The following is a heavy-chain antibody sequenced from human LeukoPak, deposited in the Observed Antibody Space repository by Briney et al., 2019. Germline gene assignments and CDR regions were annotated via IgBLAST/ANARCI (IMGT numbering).Heavy chain of an antibody. Sequence: ASVNVSCKASGYTFTSYGISWVRQAPGQGLEWMGWISAYNGNTNYAQKLQGRVTMTTDTSTSTAYMELRSLRSADTAVYYCARGLTMIVVAPFDYWGQGTLVTVSS. CDR3: ARGLTMIVVAPFDY. CDR2: ISAYNGNT. J-gene: IGHJ4*02. CDR1: GYTFTSYG. D-gene: IGHD3-22*01. V-gene: IGHV1-18*01.